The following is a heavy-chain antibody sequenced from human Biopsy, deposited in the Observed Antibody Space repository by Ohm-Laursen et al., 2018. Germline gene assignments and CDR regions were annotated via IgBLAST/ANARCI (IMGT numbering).Heavy chain of an antibody. V-gene: IGHV1-2*02. D-gene: IGHD2-8*01. Sequence: SVKVSCKASSYTFTDYNIHWMRQAPGQGLEWLGYINCKTGATNYAQKFQGTVTMTRDTSISTAYLALGSLRSADTAIYYCARDPLNGHKHFDYWGQGSRSPSPQ. J-gene: IGHJ4*02. CDR2: INCKTGAT. CDR1: SYTFTDYN. CDR3: ARDPLNGHKHFDY.